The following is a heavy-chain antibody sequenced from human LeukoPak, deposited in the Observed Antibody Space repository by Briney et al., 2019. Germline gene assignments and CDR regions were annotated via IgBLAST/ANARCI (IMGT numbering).Heavy chain of an antibody. Sequence: ASVKVSCKASGGTFSSYAISWVRQAPGQGLEWMGGIIPIFGTANYAQKFQGGVTITADESTSTAYMELSSLRSEDTAVYYCARSGSPSRVSASMDVWGQGTTVTVSS. CDR1: GGTFSSYA. V-gene: IGHV1-69*13. CDR3: ARSGSPSRVSASMDV. D-gene: IGHD3-22*01. CDR2: IIPIFGTA. J-gene: IGHJ6*02.